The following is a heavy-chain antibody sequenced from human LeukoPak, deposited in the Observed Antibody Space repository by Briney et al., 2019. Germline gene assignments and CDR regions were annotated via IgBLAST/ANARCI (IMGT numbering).Heavy chain of an antibody. CDR3: ARDYSSGWPGY. J-gene: IGHJ4*02. CDR2: IKQDGSQK. CDR1: GFTFSDYW. V-gene: IGHV3-7*01. D-gene: IGHD6-19*01. Sequence: GGFLRLSCAASGFTFSDYWMSWVRQAPGKGLEWVANIKQDGSQKYYVDSVKGRFTISRDNAKNSLYLQMNSLRAEDTAVYYCARDYSSGWPGYWGQGTLVTVSS.